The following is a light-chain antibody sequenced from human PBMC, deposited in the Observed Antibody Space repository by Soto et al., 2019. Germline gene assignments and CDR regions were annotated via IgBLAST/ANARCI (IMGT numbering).Light chain of an antibody. CDR2: KAS. J-gene: IGKJ1*01. CDR3: LQYNSHSWT. CDR1: QSISSW. Sequence: DIQMTQSPPTLSASVGDRVTITCRASQSISSWLAWYQHKPGKAPKLLIYKASSLESGVTSRFSGSGSGTEFTLTISTLQPEDFASYYCLQYNSHSWTFGQETKVEMK. V-gene: IGKV1-5*03.